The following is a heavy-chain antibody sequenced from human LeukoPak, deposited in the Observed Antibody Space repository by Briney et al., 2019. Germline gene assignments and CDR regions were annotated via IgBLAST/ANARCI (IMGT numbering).Heavy chain of an antibody. J-gene: IGHJ4*02. V-gene: IGHV4-59*01. Sequence: SETLSLTCTLSAGSISSYYWSWIRQPPGKGLEWIGYIYYSGNTNYNPSLKSRVTISVDTSKNQFSLKLSSVTAADTAVYYCARGGSGSYHFDYWGQGTLVTVSS. CDR2: IYYSGNT. CDR1: AGSISSYY. CDR3: ARGGSGSYHFDY. D-gene: IGHD1-26*01.